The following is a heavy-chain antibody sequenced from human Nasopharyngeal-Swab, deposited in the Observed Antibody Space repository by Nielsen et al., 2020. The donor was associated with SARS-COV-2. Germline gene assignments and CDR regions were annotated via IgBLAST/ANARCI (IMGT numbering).Heavy chain of an antibody. CDR3: ARLLRLLPRVAFDI. CDR1: DGSISSSSYY. D-gene: IGHD3-22*01. V-gene: IGHV4-39*01. J-gene: IGHJ3*02. Sequence: SETLSLTCTVPDGSISSSSYYWGWIRQHPGKGLERIGSIYYSGSTSYNPSIKNRVTISVDTSKNHFCLKLSSVTAADTAVYYCARLLRLLPRVAFDIWGKGTMVTVSS. CDR2: IYYSGST.